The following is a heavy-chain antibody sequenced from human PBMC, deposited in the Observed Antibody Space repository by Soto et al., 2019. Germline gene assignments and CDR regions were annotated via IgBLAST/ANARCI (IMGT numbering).Heavy chain of an antibody. CDR1: GGSISSYY. CDR3: ARGSGYSYGPDY. CDR2: IYYSGST. Sequence: QVQLQESGPGLVKPSETLSLTCTVSGGSISSYYWSWIRQPPGKGLEWIGYIYYSGSTIYNPSLKSRVTISVDTSKNQFSLKLSSVTAADTAVYYCARGSGYSYGPDYWGQGTLVTVSS. D-gene: IGHD5-18*01. V-gene: IGHV4-59*01. J-gene: IGHJ4*02.